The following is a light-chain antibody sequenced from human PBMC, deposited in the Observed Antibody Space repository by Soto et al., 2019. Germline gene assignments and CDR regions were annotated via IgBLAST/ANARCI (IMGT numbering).Light chain of an antibody. Sequence: EIVMTQSPATLSVSPGERATLSCRASQSVSSNLAWYQQKPGQAPRLLIYGASTRATGIPARFSGSGSGTEFTLTISSLQSEDFAVYYCQQYINWSPLTFGGGTKVEIK. CDR3: QQYINWSPLT. V-gene: IGKV3-15*01. CDR2: GAS. J-gene: IGKJ4*01. CDR1: QSVSSN.